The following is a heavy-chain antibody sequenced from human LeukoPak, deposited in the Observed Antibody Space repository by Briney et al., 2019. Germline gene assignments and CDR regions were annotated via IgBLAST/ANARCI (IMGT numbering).Heavy chain of an antibody. J-gene: IGHJ6*02. CDR1: GGTFSSYA. D-gene: IGHD3-10*01. V-gene: IGHV1-69*13. CDR3: ASEGFGIMDV. CDR2: IIPIFGTA. Sequence: GASVKVSCKASGGTFSSYAISWVRQAPGQGLEWMGGIIPIFGTANYAQKFQGRVTITADESTSTAYMELSSLRSEDTAVYYCASEGFGIMDVWGQGTTVTVSS.